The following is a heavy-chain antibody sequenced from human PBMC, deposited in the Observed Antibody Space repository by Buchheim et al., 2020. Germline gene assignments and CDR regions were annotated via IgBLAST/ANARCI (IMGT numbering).Heavy chain of an antibody. CDR1: GDSINNYY. CDR3: ARDYGGDPARGGFHY. J-gene: IGHJ4*02. V-gene: IGHV4-59*01. D-gene: IGHD4-23*01. Sequence: QVQLQESGPGLVKPSETLSLTCTVSGDSINNYYWSWIRQPPGKGLEWIAYIHYSGTTKYNPSFKSQVHISLDTSKSKFSLKLNSVTAGDAAVYYCARDYGGDPARGGFHYWGQGTL. CDR2: IHYSGTT.